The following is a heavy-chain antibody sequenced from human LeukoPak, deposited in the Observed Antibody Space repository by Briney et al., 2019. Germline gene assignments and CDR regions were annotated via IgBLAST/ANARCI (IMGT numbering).Heavy chain of an antibody. CDR3: ARLGYDVLTLQPGDAFDI. V-gene: IGHV5-51*01. CDR1: GFSFTSYW. D-gene: IGHD3-9*01. J-gene: IGHJ3*02. Sequence: GESLKISCKGSGFSFTSYWIGWVRQMPGKGLEWMGIIYPGNSDTRYSPSFQGQVTISADKSFRTAYLQWGSLKASDTATYYCARLGYDVLTLQPGDAFDIWGQGTMVTVYS. CDR2: IYPGNSDT.